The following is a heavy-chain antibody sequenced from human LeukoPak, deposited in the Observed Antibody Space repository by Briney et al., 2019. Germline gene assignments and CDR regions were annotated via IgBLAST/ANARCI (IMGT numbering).Heavy chain of an antibody. V-gene: IGHV4-31*03. J-gene: IGHJ6*02. CDR3: ARLYGSGSLILTYYYGMDV. CDR1: GGSIXSGGYH. D-gene: IGHD3-10*01. CDR2: IYYSGST. Sequence: TXSLXCTVSGGSIXSGGYHWSWIRQHXGKGLEWIGYIYYSGSTYYNPSLKSRVTISVDTSKNQFSLKLSSVTAADTAVYYCARLYGSGSLILTYYYGMDVWGQGTTVTVSS.